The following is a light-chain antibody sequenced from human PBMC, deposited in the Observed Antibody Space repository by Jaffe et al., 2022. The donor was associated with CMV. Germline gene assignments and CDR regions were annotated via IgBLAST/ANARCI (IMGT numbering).Light chain of an antibody. CDR3: QQYYSTPFYT. CDR1: QSVLHTFKNTSF. J-gene: IGKJ2*01. CDR2: GAS. Sequence: DIVMTQSPDSLAVSLGERATIRCRSSQSVLHTFKNTSFLAWYQQRPGQPPKVLIYGASTRESGVPDRFSGSGSGTDFTLTISSLQAEDVAVYYCQQYYSTPFYTFGQGTKLEIK. V-gene: IGKV4-1*01.